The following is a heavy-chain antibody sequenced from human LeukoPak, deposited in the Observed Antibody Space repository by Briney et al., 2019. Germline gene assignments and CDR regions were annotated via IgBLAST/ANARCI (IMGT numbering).Heavy chain of an antibody. CDR2: IYTSGST. V-gene: IGHV4-4*07. J-gene: IGHJ5*02. Sequence: PSETLSLTCTVSGGSTSSYYWSWIRQPAGKGLEWIGRIYTSGSTNYNPSLKSRVTMSVDTSKNQFSLKLSSVTAADTAVYYCARAVEDLRAARSWFDPWGQGTLVTVSS. CDR3: ARAVEDLRAARSWFDP. D-gene: IGHD6-6*01. CDR1: GGSTSSYY.